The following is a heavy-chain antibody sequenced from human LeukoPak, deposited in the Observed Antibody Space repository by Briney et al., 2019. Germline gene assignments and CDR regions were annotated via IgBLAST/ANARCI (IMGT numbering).Heavy chain of an antibody. CDR1: GFTFDDYA. V-gene: IGHV3-9*01. CDR3: AKVVDSSGYYWDAFDI. D-gene: IGHD3-22*01. Sequence: GGSLRLSCAASGFTFDDYAMHWVRQAPGKGLEWVSGISWNGGSIGYADSVKGRFTISRDNAKNSLYLQMNSLRAEDTALYYCAKVVDSSGYYWDAFDIWGQGTMVTVSS. CDR2: ISWNGGSI. J-gene: IGHJ3*02.